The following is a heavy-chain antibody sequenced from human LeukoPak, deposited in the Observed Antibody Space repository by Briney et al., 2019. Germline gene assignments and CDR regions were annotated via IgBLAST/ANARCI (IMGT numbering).Heavy chain of an antibody. D-gene: IGHD1-26*01. J-gene: IGHJ4*02. CDR3: ARDAESGSYRGYLDY. CDR2: IWYDGSNI. CDR1: GFTFSSYG. Sequence: GGSLRLSCAASGFTFSSYGMHWVRQAPGEGLEWVAVIWYDGSNIHYADSVKGRFTISRDKSKNTLYLQMNSLRAEDTAVYYCARDAESGSYRGYLDYWGQGTLVTVSS. V-gene: IGHV3-33*01.